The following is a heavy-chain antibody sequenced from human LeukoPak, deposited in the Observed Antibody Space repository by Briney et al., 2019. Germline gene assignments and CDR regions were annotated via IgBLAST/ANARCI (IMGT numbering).Heavy chain of an antibody. CDR3: ARSAVGTSCYTAVDY. Sequence: PGGSLRLSCAASGFTFSTYAMTWVRQAPGKGLEWVSGISTSGDRTYYADSVKGRFTISRDNSKNTLYLQMNSLRAEDTAEYYCARSAVGTSCYTAVDYWGQGTLVTVSS. CDR1: GFTFSTYA. D-gene: IGHD1-26*01. V-gene: IGHV3-23*01. CDR2: ISTSGDRT. J-gene: IGHJ4*02.